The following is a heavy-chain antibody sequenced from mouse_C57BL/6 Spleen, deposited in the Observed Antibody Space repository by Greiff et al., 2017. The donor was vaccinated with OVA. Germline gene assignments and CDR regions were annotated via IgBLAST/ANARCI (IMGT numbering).Heavy chain of an antibody. CDR3: ARDYYGSSPYWYFDV. CDR1: GYSITSGYY. J-gene: IGHJ1*03. Sequence: VQLQQSGPGLVKPSQSLSLTCSVTGYSITSGYYWNWIRQFPGNKQEWMGYISYDGSNNYNPSLKNRISITRDTSKNQFFLKLNSVTTEDTATYYCARDYYGSSPYWYFDVWGTGTTVTVSS. D-gene: IGHD1-1*01. CDR2: ISYDGSN. V-gene: IGHV3-6*01.